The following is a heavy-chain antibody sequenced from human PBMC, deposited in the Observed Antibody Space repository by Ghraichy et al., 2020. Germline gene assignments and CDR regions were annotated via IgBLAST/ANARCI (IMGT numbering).Heavy chain of an antibody. CDR1: GFTFSGSA. CDR2: ITNKTDSYAT. J-gene: IGHJ4*02. Sequence: GGSLRLSCAASGFTFSGSAMHWVRQASGKGLEWVGRITNKTDSYATAYAASVKGRFTISRDDSKNTQYLQMNSLKTEDTAVYCCSRRGVGATDTFDYWGQGTLVTVSS. D-gene: IGHD1-26*01. CDR3: SRRGVGATDTFDY. V-gene: IGHV3-73*01.